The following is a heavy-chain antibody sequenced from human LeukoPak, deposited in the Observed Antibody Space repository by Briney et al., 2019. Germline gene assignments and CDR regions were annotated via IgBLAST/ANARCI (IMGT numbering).Heavy chain of an antibody. CDR2: ISGDGGST. J-gene: IGHJ3*02. D-gene: IGHD3-22*01. Sequence: GGSLRLSCAASGFTFDDYAMHWVRQAPGKGLEWVSLISGDGGSTYYADSVKGRFTISRDNAKNSLYLQMNSLRDEDTAVYYCARILPHISGYYFGAFDIWGQGTMVTVSS. CDR3: ARILPHISGYYFGAFDI. CDR1: GFTFDDYA. V-gene: IGHV3-43*02.